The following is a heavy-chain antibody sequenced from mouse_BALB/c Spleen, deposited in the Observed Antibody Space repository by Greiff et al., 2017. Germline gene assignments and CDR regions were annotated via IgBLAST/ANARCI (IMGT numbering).Heavy chain of an antibody. J-gene: IGHJ3*01. V-gene: IGHV1-31*01. Sequence: DVKLQESGPELVKPGASVKISCKASGYSFTGYYMHWVKQSHVKSLEWIGRINPYNGATSYNQNFKDKASLTVDKSSSTAYMELHSLTSEDSAVYYCAREGNMITTEFAYWGQGTLVTVSA. D-gene: IGHD2-4*01. CDR3: AREGNMITTEFAY. CDR2: INPYNGAT. CDR1: GYSFTGYY.